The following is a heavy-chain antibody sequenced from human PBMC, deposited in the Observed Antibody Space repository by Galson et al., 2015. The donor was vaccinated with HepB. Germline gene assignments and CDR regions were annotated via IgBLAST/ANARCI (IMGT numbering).Heavy chain of an antibody. D-gene: IGHD1-26*01. J-gene: IGHJ3*01. CDR2: IYHSGNT. CDR1: GDSITSSNW. Sequence: SETLSLTCVVSGDSITSSNWWTWVRQPPGKGLEWIGEIYHSGNTNYIPSLKSRVTISIDKPNHQFSLKLTSVTAADTAVYYCARRKVGAHPFDVWGQGTMVTVSS. CDR3: ARRKVGAHPFDV. V-gene: IGHV4/OR15-8*02.